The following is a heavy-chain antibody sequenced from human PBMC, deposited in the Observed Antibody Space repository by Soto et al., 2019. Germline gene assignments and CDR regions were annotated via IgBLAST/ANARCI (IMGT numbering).Heavy chain of an antibody. J-gene: IGHJ3*02. CDR3: ARDLYYSSGRYFDHDAFDI. D-gene: IGHD6-19*01. CDR1: GYNFTSYG. Sequence: QVQLVQSGADVKKPGASVKVSCKASGYNFTSYGISWVRQAPGQGLEWMGWISPHNDRTKYARRFQDRVTMTTEKPTSTVYMEVGSLRSDDTAVYYCARDLYYSSGRYFDHDAFDIWGQGTVVTVSS. V-gene: IGHV1-18*01. CDR2: ISPHNDRT.